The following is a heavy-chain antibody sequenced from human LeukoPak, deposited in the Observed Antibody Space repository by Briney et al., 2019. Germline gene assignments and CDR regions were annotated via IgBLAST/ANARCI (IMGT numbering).Heavy chain of an antibody. V-gene: IGHV3-48*03. CDR3: AKGIALAAAPDY. J-gene: IGHJ4*02. CDR2: ISSSGKTI. CDR1: GFTFSSYE. D-gene: IGHD6-19*01. Sequence: PGWSLRLSCAASGFTFSSYEMNWVGQAPGKGLDGVSYISSSGKTIYYADSVKGRFTISRDNAKNSLYLQMNSLRAEDTAVYYCAKGIALAAAPDYWGQGTLVTVSS.